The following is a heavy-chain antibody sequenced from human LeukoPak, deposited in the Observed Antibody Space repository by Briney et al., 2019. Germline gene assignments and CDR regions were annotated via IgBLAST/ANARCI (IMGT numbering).Heavy chain of an antibody. J-gene: IGHJ4*02. CDR3: VKHSAPVLAAARFDY. V-gene: IGHV3-23*01. CDR2: ISGSGVNT. CDR1: GFTFSSYG. D-gene: IGHD2-2*01. Sequence: PGGSLRLSCAASGFTFSSYGMSWVRQAPGKGLEWVSGISGSGVNTYYADSVKGRFTISRDNSKTTLYLQMNSLRAEDTAVYYCVKHSAPVLAAARFDYWGQGTLVTVPS.